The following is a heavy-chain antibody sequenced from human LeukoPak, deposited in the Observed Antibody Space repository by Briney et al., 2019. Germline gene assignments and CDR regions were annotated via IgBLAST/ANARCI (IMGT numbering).Heavy chain of an antibody. CDR3: ARHVDIVVVVAATNAFDI. J-gene: IGHJ3*02. D-gene: IGHD2-15*01. CDR2: IYYSGST. V-gene: IGHV4-39*01. Sequence: SETLSLTCTVFGGSISSSSYYWGWIRQPPGKGLEWIGSIYYSGSTYYNPSLKSRVTISVDTSKNQFSLKLSSVTAADTAVYYCARHVDIVVVVAATNAFDIWGQGTMVTVSS. CDR1: GGSISSSSYY.